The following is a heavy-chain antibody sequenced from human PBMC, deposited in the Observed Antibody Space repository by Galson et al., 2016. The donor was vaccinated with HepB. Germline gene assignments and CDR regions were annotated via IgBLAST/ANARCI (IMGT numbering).Heavy chain of an antibody. V-gene: IGHV4-59*08. Sequence: SETLSLTCTVSGDSISDYFWSWIRQPPGKGLEWIGYIHDNGRTTYSPSLKSRATISVETSKSQFSLKLNSVTPADTAVYYCSRHRRENNGYGDYYYYYGLDVWGQGTTVIVSS. CDR2: IHDNGRT. D-gene: IGHD2-8*01. CDR3: SRHRRENNGYGDYYYYYGLDV. CDR1: GDSISDYF. J-gene: IGHJ6*02.